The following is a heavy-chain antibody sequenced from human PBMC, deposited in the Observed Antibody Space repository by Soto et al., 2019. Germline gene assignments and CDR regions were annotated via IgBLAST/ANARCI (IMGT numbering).Heavy chain of an antibody. V-gene: IGHV1-46*01. CDR3: ARDPRITIFGVVIRSNWYYYGMDV. CDR1: GYTFTSYY. J-gene: IGHJ6*02. CDR2: INPSGGST. D-gene: IGHD3-3*01. Sequence: GASVKVSCKASGYTFTSYYMHWVRQAPGQGLEWMGIINPSGGSTSYAQKFQGRVTMTRDTSTSTVYMELSSLRSEDTAVYYCARDPRITIFGVVIRSNWYYYGMDVWGQGTTVTVSS.